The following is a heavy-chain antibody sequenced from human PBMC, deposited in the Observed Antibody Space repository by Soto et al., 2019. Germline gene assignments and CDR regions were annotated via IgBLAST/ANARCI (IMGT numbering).Heavy chain of an antibody. CDR3: ARGSSPHTSGYFDY. J-gene: IGHJ4*02. CDR1: GFTFSSYA. CDR2: ISYDGNNE. Sequence: QVQLVESGGGVVQPGRSLRLSCAASGFTFSSYAMHWVRQAPGKGLEWVAVISYDGNNEYYGDSVRGRFTISRDNSKNTLDLLMNSLRAEDTAVYYCARGSSPHTSGYFDYWGQGTLVTVSS. D-gene: IGHD2-2*01. V-gene: IGHV3-30-3*01.